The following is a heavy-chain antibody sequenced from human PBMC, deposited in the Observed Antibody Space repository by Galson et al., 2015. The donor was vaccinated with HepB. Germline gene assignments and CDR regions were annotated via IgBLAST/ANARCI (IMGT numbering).Heavy chain of an antibody. J-gene: IGHJ3*02. CDR3: VRDCCWGHAFDI. CDR2: TFYRSKWYN. Sequence: CAISGDSASSNSVAWNWIRQSPSRGLEWLGRTFYRSKWYNDYAVSVKSRITINPDTSRNQFSLQLNSVTPEDTAIYFCVRDCCWGHAFDIWDQGTMVTVSS. V-gene: IGHV6-1*01. D-gene: IGHD7-27*01. CDR1: GDSASSNSVA.